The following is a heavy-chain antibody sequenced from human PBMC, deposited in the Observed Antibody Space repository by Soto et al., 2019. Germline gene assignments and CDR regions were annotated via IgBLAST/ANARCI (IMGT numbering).Heavy chain of an antibody. D-gene: IGHD3-3*01. J-gene: IGHJ5*02. CDR2: ISYDGSNK. Sequence: PGGSLRLSCAASGFTFSSYGMHWVRQAPGKGLEWVAVISYDGSNKYYADSVKGRFTISRDNSKNTLYLQMNSLRAEDTAVYYCAKDFSYYDFWSGYGFSDWFDPWGQGT. V-gene: IGHV3-30*18. CDR1: GFTFSSYG. CDR3: AKDFSYYDFWSGYGFSDWFDP.